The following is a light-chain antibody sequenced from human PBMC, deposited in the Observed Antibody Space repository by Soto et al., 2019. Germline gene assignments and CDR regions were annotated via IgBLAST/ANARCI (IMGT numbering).Light chain of an antibody. V-gene: IGLV2-18*01. J-gene: IGLJ1*01. CDR1: SSDVGTYDF. Sequence: QSALTQPRSVSGSPGQSVTISCTGTSSDVGTYDFVPWYQQHPGKAPRLMIFDVSERPSGVPDRFSGSKSGSTASLTISGLQAEDEADYYCSLYISGSTYVFGTGTKVTVL. CDR2: DVS. CDR3: SLYISGSTYV.